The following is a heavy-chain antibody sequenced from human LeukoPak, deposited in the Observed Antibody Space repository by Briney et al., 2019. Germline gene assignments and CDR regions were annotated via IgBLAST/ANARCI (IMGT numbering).Heavy chain of an antibody. Sequence: VSVKVSCKASGYTFTSYYMHWVRQAPGQGLEWMGIINPSGGSTSYAQKFQGRVTMTRDTSTSTVYMELSSLRSEDTAVYYCARDGDYETPYYYYYMDVWGKGTTVTVSS. CDR2: INPSGGST. J-gene: IGHJ6*03. CDR1: GYTFTSYY. V-gene: IGHV1-46*01. CDR3: ARDGDYETPYYYYYMDV. D-gene: IGHD4-17*01.